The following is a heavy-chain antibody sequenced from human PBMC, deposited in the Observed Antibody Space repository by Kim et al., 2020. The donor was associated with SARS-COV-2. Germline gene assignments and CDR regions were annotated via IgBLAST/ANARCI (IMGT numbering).Heavy chain of an antibody. CDR1: GYTFTSYD. J-gene: IGHJ6*03. D-gene: IGHD6-13*01. V-gene: IGHV1-8*01. CDR2: MNPNSGNT. Sequence: ASVKVSCKASGYTFTSYDINWVRQATGQGLEWMGWMNPNSGNTGYAQKFQGRATMTRNTSISTAYMELSSLRSEDTAVYYCAREGIADYYMDVWGKGTTVTVSS. CDR3: AREGIADYYMDV.